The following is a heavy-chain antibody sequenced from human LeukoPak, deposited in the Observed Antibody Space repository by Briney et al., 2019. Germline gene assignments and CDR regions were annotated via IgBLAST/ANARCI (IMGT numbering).Heavy chain of an antibody. CDR2: IYPGDSDT. V-gene: IGHV5-51*01. Sequence: GESLKISCKGSGYSFTSYWIGWVRQLPGKGLEWMGIIYPGDSDTRYSPSFQGQVTISADKSIGTAYLQWSSLKASDTAMYYCARHEYSSSSFPDYWGQGTLVTVSS. D-gene: IGHD6-6*01. CDR1: GYSFTSYW. J-gene: IGHJ4*02. CDR3: ARHEYSSSSFPDY.